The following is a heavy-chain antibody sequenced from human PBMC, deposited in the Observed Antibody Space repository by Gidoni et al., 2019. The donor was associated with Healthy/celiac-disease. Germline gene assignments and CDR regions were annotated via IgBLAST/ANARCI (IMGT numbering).Heavy chain of an antibody. CDR3: TTGTAARPVFDY. CDR2: A. D-gene: IGHD6-6*01. Sequence: AEYAASVKGRFTISRDDSKSIAYLQMNSLKTEDTAVYYCTTGTAARPVFDYWGQGTLVTVSS. J-gene: IGHJ4*02. V-gene: IGHV3-49*02.